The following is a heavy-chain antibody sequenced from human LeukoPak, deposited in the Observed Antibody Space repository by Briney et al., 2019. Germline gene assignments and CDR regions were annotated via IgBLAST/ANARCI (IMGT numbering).Heavy chain of an antibody. Sequence: PSETLSLTCAVYGGSFSGYYWSWIRQPPGKGLEWIGEINHSGSTNYNPSLKSRVTISVDTSKNQFSLKLSPVTAADTAVYYCARVIVVDRWGPDYWGQGTLVTVSS. CDR2: INHSGST. V-gene: IGHV4-34*01. J-gene: IGHJ4*02. CDR3: ARVIVVDRWGPDY. CDR1: GGSFSGYY. D-gene: IGHD3-16*02.